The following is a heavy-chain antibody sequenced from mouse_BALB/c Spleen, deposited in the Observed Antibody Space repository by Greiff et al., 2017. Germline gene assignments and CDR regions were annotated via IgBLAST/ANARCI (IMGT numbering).Heavy chain of an antibody. Sequence: QVHVKQPGAELVKPGASVKLSCKASGYTFTSYWMHWVKQRPGQGLEWIGEINPSNGRTNYNEKFKSKATLTVDKSSSTAYMQLSSLTSEDSAVYYGARGPIYYDYDVSDYWGQGTTLTVSS. J-gene: IGHJ2*01. V-gene: IGHV1S81*02. D-gene: IGHD2-4*01. CDR3: ARGPIYYDYDVSDY. CDR1: GYTFTSYW. CDR2: INPSNGRT.